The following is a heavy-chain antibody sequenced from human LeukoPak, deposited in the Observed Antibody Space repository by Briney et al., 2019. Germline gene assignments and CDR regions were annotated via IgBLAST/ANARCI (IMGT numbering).Heavy chain of an antibody. D-gene: IGHD2-2*01. CDR3: TTDLSPDCSSTSCPTDDY. CDR1: GFTFSNAW. V-gene: IGHV3-15*01. Sequence: GGSLRLSCAASGFTFSNAWMSWVRQAPGKGLEWVGRIKSKTDGGTTDYAAPVKGRFTISRDDSKNTLYLQMNSLKTEDTAVYYCTTDLSPDCSSTSCPTDDYWGQGTLVTVSS. J-gene: IGHJ4*02. CDR2: IKSKTDGGTT.